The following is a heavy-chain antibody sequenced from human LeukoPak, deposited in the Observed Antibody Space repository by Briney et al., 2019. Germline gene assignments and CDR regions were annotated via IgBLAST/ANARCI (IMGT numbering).Heavy chain of an antibody. Sequence: SETLCLTCTVSGGSISNYCWSWVRQPPGKGLEWIGFIYTSGSSDYNPSLKSRVTMSVDTSKNQVSMELRFLTAADTALYYCATSYDAKTAPYDLWGQGTLVTVSS. CDR3: ATSYDAKTAPYDL. J-gene: IGHJ5*02. D-gene: IGHD3-3*01. V-gene: IGHV4-4*09. CDR1: GGSISNYC. CDR2: IYTSGSS.